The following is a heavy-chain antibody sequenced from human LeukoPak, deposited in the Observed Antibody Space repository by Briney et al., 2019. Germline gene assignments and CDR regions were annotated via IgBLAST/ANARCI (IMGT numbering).Heavy chain of an antibody. CDR1: GGSFSGYY. CDR3: ARHERGYRGYYFDN. V-gene: IGHV4-34*01. Sequence: SEALSLTCAVYGGSFSGYYWSWIRQPPGKGLEWIGEINHSGSTYYNPSLKSRVTISIDTSKNQFSLKLSSVTVADTAVYYCARHERGYRGYYFDNWGQGTLVTVSS. D-gene: IGHD3-3*01. CDR2: INHSGST. J-gene: IGHJ4*02.